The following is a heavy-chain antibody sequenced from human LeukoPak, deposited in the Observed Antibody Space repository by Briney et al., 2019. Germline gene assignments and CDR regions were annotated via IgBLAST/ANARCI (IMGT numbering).Heavy chain of an antibody. CDR3: ASIAGSGSYYIGDY. V-gene: IGHV3-21*01. CDR1: GFTFSSYS. D-gene: IGHD3-10*01. CDR2: ISSSSYI. Sequence: GGSLRLSCAASGFTFSSYSMNWVRQAPGKGLEWVSSISSSSYIYYSDSVKGRFTISRDNAKNSLYLQMNSLRAEDTAVYYCASIAGSGSYYIGDYWGQGTLVTVSS. J-gene: IGHJ4*02.